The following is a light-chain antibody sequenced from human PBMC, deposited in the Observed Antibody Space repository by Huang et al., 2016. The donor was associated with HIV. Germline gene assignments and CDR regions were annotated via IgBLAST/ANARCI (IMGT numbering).Light chain of an antibody. J-gene: IGKJ3*01. Sequence: EIIMTQSPVTLSVSPGETASLSCRASESVGSNPAWYQQKPGQAPRLLIFGASKRAIGIPARFSGSGSGTEFTLTITSLQSEDFAVYYCQQYDAPPTTFGPGTKVDLK. CDR3: QQYDAPPTT. CDR2: GAS. V-gene: IGKV3-15*01. CDR1: ESVGSN.